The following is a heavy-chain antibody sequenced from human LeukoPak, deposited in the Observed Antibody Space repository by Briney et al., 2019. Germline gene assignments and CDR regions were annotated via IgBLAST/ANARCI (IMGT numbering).Heavy chain of an antibody. Sequence: SETLPLTCTVSGGSIMVAAYSWRWIRQPPGKGLEWIEYIYHSGRTYYTPSFKSRVTISVDRSKNQFSLKLSSVTAADTAVYYCAREAAAAGRANWFDPWGQGTLVTVSS. D-gene: IGHD6-13*01. CDR3: AREAAAAGRANWFDP. V-gene: IGHV4-30-2*01. CDR2: IYHSGRT. J-gene: IGHJ5*02. CDR1: GGSIMVAAYS.